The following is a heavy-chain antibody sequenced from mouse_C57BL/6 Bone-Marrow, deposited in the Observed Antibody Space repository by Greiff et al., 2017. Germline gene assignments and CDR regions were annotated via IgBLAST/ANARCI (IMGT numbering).Heavy chain of an antibody. CDR2: IDPANGDP. CDR3: TTYSNPYYAMDY. D-gene: IGHD2-5*01. J-gene: IGHJ4*01. Sequence: EVQRVESGAELVRPGASVKLSCTASGFNIKDDYMHWVKQRPEQGLAWIGWIDPANGDPEYASKFQGKATITADTSSNTAYLQLSSLTSEDTAVYYCTTYSNPYYAMDYWGQGTSVTVSS. V-gene: IGHV14-4*01. CDR1: GFNIKDDY.